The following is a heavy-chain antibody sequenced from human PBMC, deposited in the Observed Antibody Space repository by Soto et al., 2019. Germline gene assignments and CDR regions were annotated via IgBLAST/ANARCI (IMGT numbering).Heavy chain of an antibody. Sequence: VQLVESGGGVVQPGRSLRLSCAASGFTFSSYGMHWVRQAPGKGLEWVAVIWYDGSNKYYADSVKGRFTISRDNSKNTLYLQMNSLRAEDTAVYYCARAIAVAGMEWDYWGQGTLVTVSS. CDR3: ARAIAVAGMEWDY. CDR2: IWYDGSNK. CDR1: GFTFSSYG. D-gene: IGHD6-19*01. V-gene: IGHV3-33*01. J-gene: IGHJ4*02.